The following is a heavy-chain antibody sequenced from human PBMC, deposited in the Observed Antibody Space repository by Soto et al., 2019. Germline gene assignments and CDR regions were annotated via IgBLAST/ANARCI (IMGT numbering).Heavy chain of an antibody. CDR1: RHSFSNHW. J-gene: IGHJ4*02. V-gene: IGHV5-51*01. D-gene: IGHD3-22*01. CDR2: IYPGDSDT. Sequence: GESLKISCKGSRHSFSNHWIGWVRQMPGKGLEWMGIIYPGDSDTRYSPSFQGQVTISADKSISTAYLQWGSLRASDTAMYYCATLMITRIYGYNSDYWGPGPLVSVSS. CDR3: ATLMITRIYGYNSDY.